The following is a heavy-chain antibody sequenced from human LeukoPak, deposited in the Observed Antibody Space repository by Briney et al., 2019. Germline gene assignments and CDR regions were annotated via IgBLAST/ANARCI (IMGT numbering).Heavy chain of an antibody. CDR2: ISGSGGST. CDR3: AKGRIVVVVAGMESDY. CDR1: GFTFSSYA. V-gene: IGHV3-23*01. Sequence: PGGSLRLSCAAPGFTFSSYAMSWVRQAPGKGLEWVSAISGSGGSTYYADSVKGRFTISRDNSKNTLYLQMNSLRAEDTAVYYCAKGRIVVVVAGMESDYWGQGTLVTVSS. J-gene: IGHJ4*02. D-gene: IGHD2-15*01.